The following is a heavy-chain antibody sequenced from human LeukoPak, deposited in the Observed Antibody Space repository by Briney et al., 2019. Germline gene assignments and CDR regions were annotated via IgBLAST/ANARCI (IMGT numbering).Heavy chain of an antibody. Sequence: GGSLRLSCAASGFTFSSYSMNWVRQAPGKGLGWVSSISSSSSYIYYADSVKGRFTISRDNAKNSLYLQMNSLRAEDTAVYYCARATPTFFDYWGQGTLVTVSS. V-gene: IGHV3-21*01. CDR1: GFTFSSYS. J-gene: IGHJ4*02. D-gene: IGHD2-15*01. CDR3: ARATPTFFDY. CDR2: ISSSSSYI.